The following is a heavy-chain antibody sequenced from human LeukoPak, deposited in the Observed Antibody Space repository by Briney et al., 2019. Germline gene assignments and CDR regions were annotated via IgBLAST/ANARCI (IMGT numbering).Heavy chain of an antibody. Sequence: PSETLSLTCTVSGGSISSYYWSWIRQPPGKGLEWIGYIYYSGSTNYNPSLKSRVTISVDTSKNQFSLKLSSVTAADTAVYYCAREAQYYYDSSGYFDYWGQGTLVTVSS. CDR1: GGSISSYY. CDR2: IYYSGST. CDR3: AREAQYYYDSSGYFDY. J-gene: IGHJ4*02. D-gene: IGHD3-22*01. V-gene: IGHV4-59*01.